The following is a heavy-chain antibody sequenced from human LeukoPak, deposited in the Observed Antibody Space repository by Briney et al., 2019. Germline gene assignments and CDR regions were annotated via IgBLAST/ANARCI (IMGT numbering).Heavy chain of an antibody. J-gene: IGHJ4*02. D-gene: IGHD2-2*01. CDR2: IRYDGSNK. CDR3: AKAAYYCSSTSCYSPFDY. Sequence: GGSLRLSCAASGFTFSTYWMSWVRQAPGKGLEWVAFIRYDGSNKYYADSVKGRFTISRDNSKNTLYLQMNSLRAEDTAVYYCAKAAYYCSSTSCYSPFDYWGQGTLVTVSS. V-gene: IGHV3-30*02. CDR1: GFTFSTYW.